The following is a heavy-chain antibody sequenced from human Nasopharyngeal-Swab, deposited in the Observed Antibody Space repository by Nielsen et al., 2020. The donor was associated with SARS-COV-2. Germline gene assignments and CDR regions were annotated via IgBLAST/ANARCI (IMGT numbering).Heavy chain of an antibody. CDR2: IKSKTDGGTT. CDR1: GFTFSNAW. D-gene: IGHD3-22*01. Sequence: GESLKISCAASGFTFSNAWMSWVRQAPGKGLEWVGRIKSKTDGGTTDYAAPVKGRFTISRDDSKNTLYLQMNSLKTEDTAVYYCTTALNPLYHYDSSGYYSPGAEYFQHWGQGTLVTVSS. CDR3: TTALNPLYHYDSSGYYSPGAEYFQH. J-gene: IGHJ1*01. V-gene: IGHV3-15*01.